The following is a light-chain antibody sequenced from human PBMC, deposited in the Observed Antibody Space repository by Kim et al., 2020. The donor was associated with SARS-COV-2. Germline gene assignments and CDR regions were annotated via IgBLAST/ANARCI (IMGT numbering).Light chain of an antibody. J-gene: IGKJ4*01. CDR2: DAS. CDR1: QNVNSY. Sequence: ETVLTQSPATLSLSPGERATLSCRASQNVNSYLAWYQQKPGQAPRLLMYDASNRATGIPARFSGSGSGTDFTLTISSLEPEDFAIYYCQQRRNWPLTFGGGTKVDLK. V-gene: IGKV3-11*01. CDR3: QQRRNWPLT.